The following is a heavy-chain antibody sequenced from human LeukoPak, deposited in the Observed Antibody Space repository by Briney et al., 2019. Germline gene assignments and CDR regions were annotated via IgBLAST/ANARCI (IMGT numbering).Heavy chain of an antibody. J-gene: IGHJ5*02. CDR3: AGAKSYDSSGYYVAPTGNWFDP. CDR2: IYTSGST. CDR1: GGSISSYY. D-gene: IGHD3-22*01. Sequence: SETLSLTCTVSGGSISSYYWSWIRQPAGKGLEGSVLIYTSGSTNYNPSLKSRVTMSVDTSKNQFSLKLRSVTAADTAVYYCAGAKSYDSSGYYVAPTGNWFDPWGQGTLVTVSS. V-gene: IGHV4-4*07.